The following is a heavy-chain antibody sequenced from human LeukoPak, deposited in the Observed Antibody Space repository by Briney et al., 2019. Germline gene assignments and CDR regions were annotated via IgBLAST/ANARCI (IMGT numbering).Heavy chain of an antibody. CDR2: ISSSSSTI. D-gene: IGHD1-26*01. Sequence: PGGSLRLSCAASGFTFSSYSMNWVRQAPGKGLEWVSYISSSSSTIYYADSVKGRFTISRDNAKNSLYLQMNSLRAEDTAVYYCARRLGAPRFYYYMDVWGKGTPVTVSS. CDR3: ARRLGAPRFYYYMDV. J-gene: IGHJ6*03. CDR1: GFTFSSYS. V-gene: IGHV3-48*01.